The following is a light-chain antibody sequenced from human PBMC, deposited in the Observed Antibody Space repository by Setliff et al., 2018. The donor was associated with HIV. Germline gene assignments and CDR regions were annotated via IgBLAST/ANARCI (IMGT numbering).Light chain of an antibody. CDR1: SGDVGRYNL. V-gene: IGLV2-14*02. J-gene: IGLJ1*01. Sequence: QSALPQPASVSGSPGQSITISCTGTSGDVGRYNLVSWYQQQPGKPPKLMIYQASKRPSGVSNRFSASKSGNTASLTISGLQTADEADYYCSSSTVPSSTTAPQFVFGTGTKATVL. CDR2: QAS. CDR3: SSSTVPSSTTAPQFV.